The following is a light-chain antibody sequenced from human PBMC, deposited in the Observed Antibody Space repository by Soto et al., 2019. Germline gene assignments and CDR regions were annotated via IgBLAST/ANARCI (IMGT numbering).Light chain of an antibody. Sequence: QSALTQPPSAPGSPGQSVTISCTGTKSDIGVYDFVSWYQHHPGKAPRLIIYEVVQRPSGVPDRFSGSKSGNTASLTVSGLQAADEADYFCKSYAGSNTYVFGSGTQLTVL. J-gene: IGLJ1*01. CDR3: KSYAGSNTYV. CDR1: KSDIGVYDF. CDR2: EVV. V-gene: IGLV2-8*01.